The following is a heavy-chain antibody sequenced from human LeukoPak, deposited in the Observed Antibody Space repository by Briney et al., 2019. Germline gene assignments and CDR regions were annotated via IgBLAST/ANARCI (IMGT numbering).Heavy chain of an antibody. J-gene: IGHJ3*01. Sequence: SETLSLTCTVSGGSFSAFVWSWIRQPPGKGLEWIGEINHSGSTNYNPSLKSRVTISVDTSKNQFSLKLSSVTAADTAVYYCARPARITASGRYAFDFWGEGTLVTVSS. CDR2: INHSGST. CDR1: GGSFSAFV. D-gene: IGHD6-13*01. CDR3: ARPARITASGRYAFDF. V-gene: IGHV4-34*01.